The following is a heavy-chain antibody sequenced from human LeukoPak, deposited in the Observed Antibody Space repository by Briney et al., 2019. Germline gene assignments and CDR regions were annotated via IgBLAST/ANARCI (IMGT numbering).Heavy chain of an antibody. V-gene: IGHV3-13*01. J-gene: IGHJ4*02. CDR3: ARGPRSGYSY. D-gene: IGHD3-22*01. CDR2: IGVAANT. CDR1: GFTFSSYD. Sequence: GGSLRLSCAASGFTFSSYDMHWVRQATGKGLEWVSAIGVAANTFYSGSVKGRITISRENAKNSLYLLMSSLRAEDTAVYYCARGPRSGYSYWGQGTLVTVSS.